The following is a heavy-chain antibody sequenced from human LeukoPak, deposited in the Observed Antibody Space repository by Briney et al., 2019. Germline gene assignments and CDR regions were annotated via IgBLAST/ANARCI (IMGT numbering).Heavy chain of an antibody. CDR1: GFTFSSYA. CDR3: ARGGLNAVTFFDY. CDR2: ISYDGSNK. V-gene: IGHV3-30-3*01. Sequence: GGSLRLSCAASGFTFSSYAMHWVRQAPGKGLEWVAVISYDGSNKYYADSVKGRFTISRDNAKNSLYLQMNSLRAEDTAVYYCARGGLNAVTFFDYWGQGTLVTVSS. D-gene: IGHD6-19*01. J-gene: IGHJ4*02.